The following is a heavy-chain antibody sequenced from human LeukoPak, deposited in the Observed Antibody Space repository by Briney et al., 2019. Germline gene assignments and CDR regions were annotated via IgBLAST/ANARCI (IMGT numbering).Heavy chain of an antibody. CDR2: IYHSGST. V-gene: IGHV4-30-2*03. CDR3: ARLGMTTVTISVDDP. Sequence: PSETLSLTCAVSGGSISSGGYSWSWIRQPPGKGLEWIGYIYHSGSTYYNPSLKSRVTISVDTSKNQFSLKLSSVTAADTAVYYCARLGMTTVTISVDDPWGQGTLVTVSS. J-gene: IGHJ5*02. CDR1: GGSISSGGYS. D-gene: IGHD4-11*01.